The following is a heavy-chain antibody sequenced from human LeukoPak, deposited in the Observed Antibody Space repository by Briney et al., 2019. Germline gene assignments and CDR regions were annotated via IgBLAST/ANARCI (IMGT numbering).Heavy chain of an antibody. V-gene: IGHV1-2*02. CDR3: ARAVVPAAPHFYYYYMDV. CDR2: INPKSGGT. J-gene: IGHJ6*03. D-gene: IGHD2-2*01. CDR1: GYTFTSYG. Sequence: ASVKVSCKASGYTFTSYGISWVRQAPGQGLEWMGWINPKSGGTNYAQKFQGRVTMTRDTSISTAYMELSRLRSDDTAVYYCARAVVPAAPHFYYYYMDVWGKGTTVTISS.